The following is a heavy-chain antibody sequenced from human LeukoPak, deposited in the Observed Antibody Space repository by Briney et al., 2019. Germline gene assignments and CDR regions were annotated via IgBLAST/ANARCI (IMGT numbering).Heavy chain of an antibody. V-gene: IGHV1-8*01. CDR2: MNPNSGNT. CDR3: ARRGVVVVAATYYYYGMDD. D-gene: IGHD2-15*01. J-gene: IGHJ6*02. CDR1: GYTFTSYD. Sequence: GASVKVSCKASGYTFTSYDINWVRQATGQGLEWMGWMNPNSGNTGYAQKFQGRVTMTRNTSISTAYMELSSLRSEDTAVYYCARRGVVVVAATYYYYGMDDWGQGTTVTVSS.